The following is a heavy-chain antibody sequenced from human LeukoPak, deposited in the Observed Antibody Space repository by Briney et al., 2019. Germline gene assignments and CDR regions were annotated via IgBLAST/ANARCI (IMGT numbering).Heavy chain of an antibody. CDR3: AKSVVVITFRFDD. J-gene: IGHJ4*02. Sequence: GGSLRLSCAASGFTFSNYAMNWVRQAPGKGLEWVSGISGGGASRDYADSVKGRFTISRDNSKNMVYLQMNTLRADDTAVYYCAKSVVVITFRFDDWGQGARVTVSS. CDR1: GFTFSNYA. CDR2: ISGGGASR. V-gene: IGHV3-23*01. D-gene: IGHD2-15*01.